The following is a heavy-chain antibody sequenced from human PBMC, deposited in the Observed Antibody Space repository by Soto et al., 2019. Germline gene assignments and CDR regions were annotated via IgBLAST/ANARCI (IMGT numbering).Heavy chain of an antibody. CDR1: GYTFTGYY. CDR2: ISPNSGGT. J-gene: IGHJ4*02. Sequence: ASVKVSCKASGYTFTGYYMHWVRQAPGQGLEWMGWISPNSGGTNYAQKFRGRVTMTRDTSISTAYMELRRLRSDDTAVYYCALEYSSSPSPDYWGQGTLVTVSS. CDR3: ALEYSSSPSPDY. V-gene: IGHV1-2*02. D-gene: IGHD6-6*01.